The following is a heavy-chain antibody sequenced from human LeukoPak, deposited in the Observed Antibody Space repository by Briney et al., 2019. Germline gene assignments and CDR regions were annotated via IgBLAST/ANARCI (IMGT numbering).Heavy chain of an antibody. D-gene: IGHD3-10*01. CDR1: GFTFSNYA. CDR2: ISGSGGNT. V-gene: IGHV3-23*01. Sequence: GGSLRLSCAGPGFTFSNYAMSWVRQAPGKGLEWVSGISGSGGNTYYADSVKGRFTISRDNSKNTLYLQMNSLRVEDTAVYYCAKGLRVTYYYFDYWGQGTLVTVSS. J-gene: IGHJ4*02. CDR3: AKGLRVTYYYFDY.